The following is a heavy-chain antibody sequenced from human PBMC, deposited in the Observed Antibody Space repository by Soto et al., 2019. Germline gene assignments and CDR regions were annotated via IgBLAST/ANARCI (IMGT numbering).Heavy chain of an antibody. CDR3: ARGTYYDILTGRRKNYNWFDP. CDR1: GDSVSSNSAA. CDR2: TYYRSKLYN. D-gene: IGHD3-9*01. Sequence: SQTLSLNYAISGDSVSSNSAAWNWIRQSPARGLEWLGRTYYRSKLYNDYAVPVKSRITINPDTSKNQFSLQLNSVTPEDTAVYYCARGTYYDILTGRRKNYNWFDPWGQGPLFTVSS. V-gene: IGHV6-1*01. J-gene: IGHJ5*02.